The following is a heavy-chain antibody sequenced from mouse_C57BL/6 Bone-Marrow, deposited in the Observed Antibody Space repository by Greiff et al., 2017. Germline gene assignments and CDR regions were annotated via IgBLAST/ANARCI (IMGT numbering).Heavy chain of an antibody. Sequence: QVQLQQSGAELARPGASVKLSCKASGYTFTSYGISWVKQRTGQGLEWIGEIYPRSGNTYYNEKFKGKATLTADKSSSTAYMQLRSLTFGDAAVYCCASSGAYWGQGTLVTVSA. V-gene: IGHV1-81*01. J-gene: IGHJ3*01. CDR2: IYPRSGNT. CDR3: ASSGAY. D-gene: IGHD3-1*01. CDR1: GYTFTSYG.